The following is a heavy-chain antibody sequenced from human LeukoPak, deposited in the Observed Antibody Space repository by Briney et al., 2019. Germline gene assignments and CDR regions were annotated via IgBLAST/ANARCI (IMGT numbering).Heavy chain of an antibody. J-gene: IGHJ6*02. D-gene: IGHD2-2*01. CDR1: GYTFTSYY. CDR2: INPSGGST. V-gene: IGHV1-46*01. Sequence: WASVKVSCKASGYTFTSYYMHWVRQAPGQGLEWMGIINPSGGSTSYAQKFQGRVTMTRDTSTSTVYMGLSSLRSEDTAVCYCARAGDIVVVPAALIHYYYYGMDVWGQGTTVTVSS. CDR3: ARAGDIVVVPAALIHYYYYGMDV.